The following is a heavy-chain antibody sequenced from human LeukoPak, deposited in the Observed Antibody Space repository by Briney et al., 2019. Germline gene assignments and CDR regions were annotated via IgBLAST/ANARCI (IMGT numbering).Heavy chain of an antibody. CDR2: MAPNSEKR. Sequence: ASVKVSCKTSGYPFTSYDIHWVRQAAGHGLEWMSWMAPNSEKRASAQKFQGRVTMTTNTSIDTAYMELSSLTFDDTAIYYCARGRGWGILDSWGQGHLVTVSS. CDR3: ARGRGWGILDS. V-gene: IGHV1-8*01. J-gene: IGHJ4*02. D-gene: IGHD6-19*01. CDR1: GYPFTSYD.